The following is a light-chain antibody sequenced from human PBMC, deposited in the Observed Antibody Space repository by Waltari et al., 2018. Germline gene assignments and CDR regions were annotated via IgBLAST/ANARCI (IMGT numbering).Light chain of an antibody. CDR1: QSVTSNY. Sequence: EIVFTQSPGTLSLSPGEIATLSCRASQSVTSNYLAWYQQKPGQAPRLLIYGASSRATDITDRFSGSGSGTDFTLTISRLEPEDFAVYYCQQYGNSPFTFGPGTKVDIK. V-gene: IGKV3-20*01. CDR3: QQYGNSPFT. J-gene: IGKJ3*01. CDR2: GAS.